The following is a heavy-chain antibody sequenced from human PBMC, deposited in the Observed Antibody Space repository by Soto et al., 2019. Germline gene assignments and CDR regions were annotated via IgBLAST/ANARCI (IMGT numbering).Heavy chain of an antibody. CDR1: GGSISSGSYS. D-gene: IGHD6-6*01. J-gene: IGHJ4*02. Sequence: QLQLQESGSGLVKPSQTLSLTCAVSGGSISSGSYSWSWIRQPPGKGLEWIGYIYHSGSTYYNPSLKXRXTXSXXRSKNQFPLKLSSVTAADTAVYYCAGGIAARPLGYWGQGTLVTVSS. CDR2: IYHSGST. CDR3: AGGIAARPLGY. V-gene: IGHV4-30-2*01.